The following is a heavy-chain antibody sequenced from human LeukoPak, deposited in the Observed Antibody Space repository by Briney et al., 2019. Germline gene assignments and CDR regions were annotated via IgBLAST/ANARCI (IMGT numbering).Heavy chain of an antibody. J-gene: IGHJ4*02. CDR3: ARSTAAPYYFDY. Sequence: SETLSLTCTVSGGPISSYYWSWIRQPPGKGLEWIGYIYYSGSTNYNPSLKSRVTISVDTSKNQFSLKLSSVTAADTAVYYCARSTAAPYYFDYWGQGTLVTVSS. V-gene: IGHV4-59*01. CDR1: GGPISSYY. CDR2: IYYSGST. D-gene: IGHD2-21*02.